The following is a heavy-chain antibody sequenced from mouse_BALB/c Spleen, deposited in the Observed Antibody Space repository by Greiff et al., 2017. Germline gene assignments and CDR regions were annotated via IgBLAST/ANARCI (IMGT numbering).Heavy chain of an antibody. CDR1: GFNIKDYY. J-gene: IGHJ4*01. V-gene: IGHV14-4*02. D-gene: IGHD2-14*01. CDR3: NAQVRRDAMDY. Sequence: EVKLVESGAELVRSGASVKLSCTASGFNIKDYYMHWVKQRPEQGLEWIGWIDPENGDTEYAPKFQGKATMTADTSSNTAYLQLSSLTSEDTAVYYCNAQVRRDAMDYWGQGTSVTVSS. CDR2: IDPENGDT.